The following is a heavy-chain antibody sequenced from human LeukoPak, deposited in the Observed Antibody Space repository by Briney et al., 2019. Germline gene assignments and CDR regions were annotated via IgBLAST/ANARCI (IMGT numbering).Heavy chain of an antibody. CDR1: GGSVSNGSYY. Sequence: SETLSLTCTVSGGSVSNGSYYWGWIRQPPGKGLEWIGSIYHSGSTYYNPSLKSRVTISVDTSKNQFSLKLRSVTAADTAVYYCARHGNYYDSSGYNYYFDYWGQGTLGTVSS. D-gene: IGHD3-22*01. V-gene: IGHV4-39*01. J-gene: IGHJ4*02. CDR2: IYHSGST. CDR3: ARHGNYYDSSGYNYYFDY.